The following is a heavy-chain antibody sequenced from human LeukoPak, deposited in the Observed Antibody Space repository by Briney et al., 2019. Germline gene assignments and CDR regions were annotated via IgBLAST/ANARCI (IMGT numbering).Heavy chain of an antibody. V-gene: IGHV3-23*01. CDR1: GFTFSSYA. J-gene: IGHJ4*02. CDR2: VNGNGGST. Sequence: GSLRLSCAASGFTFSSYAMSWVRQAPGKGLEWVSGVNGNGGSTSYADSVKGRLTISRDNSKNTVYLQMNSLRVEDTAVYYCAKSLYGGCDYWGQGTVVTVSS. D-gene: IGHD3-16*02. CDR3: AKSLYGGCDY.